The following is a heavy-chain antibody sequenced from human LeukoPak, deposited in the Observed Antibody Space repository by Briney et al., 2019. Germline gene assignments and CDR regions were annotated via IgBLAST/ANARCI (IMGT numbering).Heavy chain of an antibody. J-gene: IGHJ3*02. D-gene: IGHD4-17*01. V-gene: IGHV4-30-2*01. Sequence: SETLSLTCAVSGGSISSGGYSWSWIRQPPGKGLEWIGYIYHSGSTYYNPSLKSRVTISVDRSKNQFSLKLSSVTAADTAVYYCARGYGDYLGVYAFDIWGQGTMVTVSS. CDR3: ARGYGDYLGVYAFDI. CDR1: GGSISSGGYS. CDR2: IYHSGST.